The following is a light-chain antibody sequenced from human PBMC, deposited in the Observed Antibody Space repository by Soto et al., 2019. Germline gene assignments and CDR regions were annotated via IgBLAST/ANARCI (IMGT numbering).Light chain of an antibody. V-gene: IGKV3D-20*01. CDR2: DAS. CDR3: QQDGYSPYT. Sequence: EIVLTQSPATLSLSPGERATLSCGASQSVSSSYLPWYQQKPGLAPRLLIYDASSRATGIPDRFSGSGSGTFFTLTISRMEPEDFAVYYCQQDGYSPYTLGQGNKLEIK. J-gene: IGKJ2*01. CDR1: QSVSSSY.